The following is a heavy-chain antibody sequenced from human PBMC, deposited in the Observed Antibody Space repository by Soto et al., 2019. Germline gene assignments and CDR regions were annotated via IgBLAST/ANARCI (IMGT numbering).Heavy chain of an antibody. CDR1: SXSLSNYY. D-gene: IGHD1-26*01. J-gene: IGHJ4*02. CDR3: ARGSLGPDY. V-gene: IGHV4-4*07. Sequence: LSLTFTVSSXSLSNYYWSWIRQPAGKGLEWIGRIFPSGNTDYNPSLRGRVAMSVDTSKNQFSLKLSSVTAADTAVYYCARGSLGPDYWGPGTLVTAPQ. CDR2: IFPSGNT.